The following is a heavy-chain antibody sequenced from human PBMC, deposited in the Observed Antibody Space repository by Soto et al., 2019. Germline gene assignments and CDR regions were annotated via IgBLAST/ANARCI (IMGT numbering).Heavy chain of an antibody. V-gene: IGHV1-2*04. CDR2: VKPNSGCT. D-gene: IGHD6-19*01. Sequence: ASVKVSCKASGYPFTGYYIHWVRQAPGQGLEWMGWVKPNSGCTNYAQKFQGWVTMTSDTSLSTAYMELSRLRSDDTAVYYCVTSRVSIAVAGETEYYFDYWGQGTLFTASA. CDR1: GYPFTGYY. J-gene: IGHJ4*02. CDR3: VTSRVSIAVAGETEYYFDY.